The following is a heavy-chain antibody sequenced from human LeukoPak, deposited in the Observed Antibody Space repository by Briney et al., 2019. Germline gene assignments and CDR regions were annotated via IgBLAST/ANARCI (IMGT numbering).Heavy chain of an antibody. CDR2: ISGSGGST. Sequence: GGSLRLSCAVSRFAFSNYGMSWVRQAPGKGLEWVSAISGSGGSTYYADSVKGRFTISRDNSKNTLYLQMNSLRAEDTALYYCAKSSYYDTSGSYREYYFDYWGQGTLVTVSS. CDR3: AKSSYYDTSGSYREYYFDY. J-gene: IGHJ4*02. CDR1: RFAFSNYG. V-gene: IGHV3-23*01. D-gene: IGHD3-22*01.